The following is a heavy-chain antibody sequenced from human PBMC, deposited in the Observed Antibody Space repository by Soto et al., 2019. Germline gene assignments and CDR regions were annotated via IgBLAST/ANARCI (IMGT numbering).Heavy chain of an antibody. V-gene: IGHV4-4*02. CDR1: GGSISSSNW. J-gene: IGHJ6*02. CDR2: IYHSGST. CDR3: ARVTGHYYYGMDV. Sequence: SETLSLTCAVXGGSISSSNWCSWVRQPPGKGLEWIGEIYHSGSTNYNPSLKSRVTISVDKSKNQFSLKLSSVTAADTAVYYCARVTGHYYYGMDVWGQGTTVTVSS. D-gene: IGHD3-10*01.